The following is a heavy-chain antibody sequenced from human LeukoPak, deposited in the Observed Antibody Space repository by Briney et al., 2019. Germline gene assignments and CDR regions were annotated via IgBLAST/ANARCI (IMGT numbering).Heavy chain of an antibody. D-gene: IGHD3-22*01. CDR3: ARCVDSGSIIRGAFDI. V-gene: IGHV3-30*04. CDR2: ISYDGSNK. J-gene: IGHJ3*02. CDR1: GFTFSSYE. Sequence: GGSLRLSCAASGFTFSSYEMNWVRQAPGKGLEWVAVISYDGSNKYYADSVKGRFTISRDNSKNTLYLQMNSLRAEDTAVYYCARCVDSGSIIRGAFDIWGQGTMVTVSS.